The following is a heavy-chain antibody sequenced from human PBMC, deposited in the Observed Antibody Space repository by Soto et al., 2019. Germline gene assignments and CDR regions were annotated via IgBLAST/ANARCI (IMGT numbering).Heavy chain of an antibody. V-gene: IGHV1-3*01. D-gene: IGHD2-2*01. Sequence: QVQLVQSGAEVKKPGASVKVSCKASGYTFTSYALHWVRQAPGQRLEWMGWINAGNGNTKYSQKFQGRVTITRDTSASVAYMELSSLRSEDTSVYYCAGDTMGGYCSSTSCSGFGWFDPWGQGTLVTVAS. CDR3: AGDTMGGYCSSTSCSGFGWFDP. J-gene: IGHJ5*02. CDR1: GYTFTSYA. CDR2: INAGNGNT.